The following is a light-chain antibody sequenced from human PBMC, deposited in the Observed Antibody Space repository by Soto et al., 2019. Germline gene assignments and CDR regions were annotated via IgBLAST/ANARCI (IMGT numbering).Light chain of an antibody. CDR2: DVT. Sequence: QSVLTQPASVSRSPGQANTITYTGTNSDVGGYNYVSWYQHHPGKAPKPIIYDVTNRPSGVSNPFSGSKSGNTASLTISGLQPEDEADYYCSSYTTSNTRQIVFGTGTKVTVL. CDR1: NSDVGGYNY. CDR3: SSYTTSNTRQIV. J-gene: IGLJ1*01. V-gene: IGLV2-14*03.